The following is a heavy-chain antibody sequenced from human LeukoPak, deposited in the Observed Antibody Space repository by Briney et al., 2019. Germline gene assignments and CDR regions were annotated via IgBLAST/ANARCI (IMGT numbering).Heavy chain of an antibody. D-gene: IGHD1-26*01. J-gene: IGHJ4*02. Sequence: EASVKVSCKASGGTFSSYAISWVRQAPGQGLEWMGGIIPIFGTANYAQKFQGRVTITTDESTSTAYMELSSLRSEDTAVYYCARLGQVGATGYFDYWGQGTLVTVSS. CDR3: ARLGQVGATGYFDY. V-gene: IGHV1-69*05. CDR1: GGTFSSYA. CDR2: IIPIFGTA.